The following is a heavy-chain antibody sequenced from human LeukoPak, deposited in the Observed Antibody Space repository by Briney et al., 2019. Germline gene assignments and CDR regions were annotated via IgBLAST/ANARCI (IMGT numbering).Heavy chain of an antibody. V-gene: IGHV3-21*01. Sequence: PGGSLRLSCAASGLTFSGYSVNWVRQAPGKGLEWVSSIGSSGLYIYYADSVKGRFTISKDTAKNSLYLQMNSLRADDTALYYCARGLEYSSTVALDIWGQGTMVTVSS. CDR2: IGSSGLYI. D-gene: IGHD6-6*01. J-gene: IGHJ3*02. CDR1: GLTFSGYS. CDR3: ARGLEYSSTVALDI.